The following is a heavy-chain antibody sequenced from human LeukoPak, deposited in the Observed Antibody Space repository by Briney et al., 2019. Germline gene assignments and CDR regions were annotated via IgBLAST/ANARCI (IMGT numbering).Heavy chain of an antibody. CDR2: IYYSGST. V-gene: IGHV4-59*01. J-gene: IGHJ4*02. Sequence: SETLSLTCTVSGGSISSYYWSWIRQPPGKGLEWIGYIYYSGSTNYNPSLKSQVTISVDTSKNQFSLKLSSVTAADTAVYYCARASVEMATIFDYWGQGTLVTVSS. CDR3: ARASVEMATIFDY. D-gene: IGHD5-24*01. CDR1: GGSISSYY.